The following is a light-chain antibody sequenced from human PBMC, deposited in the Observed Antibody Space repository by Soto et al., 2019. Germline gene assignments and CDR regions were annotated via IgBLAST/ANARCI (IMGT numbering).Light chain of an antibody. CDR3: QKLFSFPPT. Sequence: DIQLTQSPSFLSASVGDRVTITCRASQGINNYLAWYQQKPGKAPNLLIYVASTLQSGVPSRFSGSGSGTEFTLTISSLQPEDLGTYYCQKLFSFPPTFGQGTRLEIK. CDR2: VAS. J-gene: IGKJ5*01. V-gene: IGKV1-9*01. CDR1: QGINNY.